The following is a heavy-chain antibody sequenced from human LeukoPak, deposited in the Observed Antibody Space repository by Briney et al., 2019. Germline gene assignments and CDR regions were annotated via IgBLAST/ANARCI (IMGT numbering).Heavy chain of an antibody. CDR2: ISSSGSTI. D-gene: IGHD3-10*01. CDR1: GFTFSSYE. J-gene: IGHJ6*03. V-gene: IGHV3-48*03. Sequence: GGSLRLSCAASGFTFSSYEMNWVRQAPGKGLEWVSYISSSGSTIYYADSVKGRFTISRDNAKNSLYLQMNSLRAEDTAVYYCARALISMVRGVIAYYYYMDVWGKGTTVTISS. CDR3: ARALISMVRGVIAYYYYMDV.